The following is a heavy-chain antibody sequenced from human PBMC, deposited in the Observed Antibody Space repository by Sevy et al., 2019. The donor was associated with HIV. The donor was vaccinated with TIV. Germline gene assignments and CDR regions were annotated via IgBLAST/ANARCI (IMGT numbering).Heavy chain of an antibody. V-gene: IGHV4-30-4*01. CDR3: GRDRLGAIAEYMFQNYYYYGMDV. CDR1: GGSISSGVYY. Sequence: SETLSLTCTVSGGSISSGVYYWSWIRQPPGKGLEWIGYIHYTGSTFYNPSLKSRITISLDTSKNQFSLKLSSVTAADTAVYYCGRDRLGAIAEYMFQNYYYYGMDVWGQGTTVTVSS. D-gene: IGHD1-26*01. CDR2: IHYTGST. J-gene: IGHJ6*02.